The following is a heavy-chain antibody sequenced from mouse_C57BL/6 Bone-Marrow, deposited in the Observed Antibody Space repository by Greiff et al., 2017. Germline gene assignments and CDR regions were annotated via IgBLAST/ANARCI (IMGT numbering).Heavy chain of an antibody. CDR3: ARGWLPAWFAY. Sequence: EVHLVESGGGLVKPGGSLKLSCAASGFTFSDYGMHWVRQAPEKGLEWVAYISSGSSTIYYANTVKGRFTISRDNAKNTLFLQMTSLRSEDTAVYYCARGWLPAWFAYWGQGTLVTVSA. CDR1: GFTFSDYG. J-gene: IGHJ3*01. D-gene: IGHD2-2*01. V-gene: IGHV5-17*01. CDR2: ISSGSSTI.